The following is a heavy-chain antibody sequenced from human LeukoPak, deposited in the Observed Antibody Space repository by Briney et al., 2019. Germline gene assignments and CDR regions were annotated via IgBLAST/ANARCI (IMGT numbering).Heavy chain of an antibody. CDR1: GGSISSYY. CDR3: ARRKGYCSSTSCYAYWYFDL. J-gene: IGHJ2*01. Sequence: PSETLSLTCTVSGGSISSYYWSWIRQPPGKGLEWIGYIYYSGSTNYNPSLKSRVTISVDTSKDQFSLKLSSVTAADTAVYYCARRKGYCSSTSCYAYWYFDLWGRGTLVTVSS. D-gene: IGHD2-2*01. CDR2: IYYSGST. V-gene: IGHV4-59*01.